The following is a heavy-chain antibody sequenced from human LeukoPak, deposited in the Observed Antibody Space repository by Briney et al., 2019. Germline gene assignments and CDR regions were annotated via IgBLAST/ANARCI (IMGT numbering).Heavy chain of an antibody. CDR1: GYSFTSYW. CDR3: ARTNYDILTGYPNWFDP. Sequence: GESLKISCKGSGYSFTSYWIGWVRQMPGKGLEWMGIIYPGDSDTRYSPSFQGQVTISADKSISTAYLQWSSLKASDTAMYYRARTNYDILTGYPNWFDPWGQGTLVTVSP. J-gene: IGHJ5*02. D-gene: IGHD3-9*01. V-gene: IGHV5-51*01. CDR2: IYPGDSDT.